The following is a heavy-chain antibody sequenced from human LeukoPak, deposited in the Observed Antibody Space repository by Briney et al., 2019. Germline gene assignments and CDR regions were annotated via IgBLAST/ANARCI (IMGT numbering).Heavy chain of an antibody. J-gene: IGHJ1*01. CDR2: IYHSGST. Sequence: SETLSLTCAVYGGSFSGYYWSWIRQPPGKGLEWIGEIYHSGSTNYNPSLKSRVTISVDTSKNQFSLKLSSVTAADTAVYYCARDSYYYDSSGYYNAEYFQHWGQGTLVTVSS. CDR1: GGSFSGYY. D-gene: IGHD3-22*01. V-gene: IGHV4-34*01. CDR3: ARDSYYYDSSGYYNAEYFQH.